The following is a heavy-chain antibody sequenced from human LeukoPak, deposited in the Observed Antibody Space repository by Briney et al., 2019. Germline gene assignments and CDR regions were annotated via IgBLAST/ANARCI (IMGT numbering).Heavy chain of an antibody. D-gene: IGHD3-22*01. CDR1: GYTFTSYG. J-gene: IGHJ4*02. CDR2: INPDSGGT. CDR3: ARGRHFDSGGYYAAFYFDL. Sequence: ASVKVSCKASGYTFTSYGISWVRQAPGQGLEWMGWINPDSGGTKYAQMFQGSLTLTRDTSISTAYMELTSLTSDDAAVYYCARGRHFDSGGYYAAFYFDLWGQGTLVTVSS. V-gene: IGHV1-2*02.